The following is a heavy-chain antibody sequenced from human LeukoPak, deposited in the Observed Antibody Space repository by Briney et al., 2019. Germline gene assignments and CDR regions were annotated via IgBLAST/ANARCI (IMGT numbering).Heavy chain of an antibody. CDR1: GYSISSGYY. CDR2: IYHSGST. CDR3: ARDKVVVITTNNWFDP. V-gene: IGHV4-38-2*02. Sequence: SETLSLTCTVSGYSISSGYYWGWIRQPPGKGLEWIGSIYHSGSTYYSPSLKSRVTISVDTSKNQFSLKLSSVTAADTAVYYCARDKVVVITTNNWFDPWGPGTLVTVSS. J-gene: IGHJ5*02. D-gene: IGHD3-22*01.